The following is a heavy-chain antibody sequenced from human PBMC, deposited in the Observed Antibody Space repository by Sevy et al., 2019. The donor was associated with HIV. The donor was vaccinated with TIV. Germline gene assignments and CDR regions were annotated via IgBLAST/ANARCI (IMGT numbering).Heavy chain of an antibody. J-gene: IGHJ2*01. Sequence: GGSLRLSCAASGFTFSNYGMHWVRQAPGKGLEWVGAIFSDANIKYYVDSVKGRFAISRDNSKNTVYLQTNSLRAEDTAVYSCARESGSNWYFDLWRRGTPVTVSS. CDR2: IFSDANIK. D-gene: IGHD1-26*01. CDR1: GFTFSNYG. CDR3: ARESGSNWYFDL. V-gene: IGHV3-33*01.